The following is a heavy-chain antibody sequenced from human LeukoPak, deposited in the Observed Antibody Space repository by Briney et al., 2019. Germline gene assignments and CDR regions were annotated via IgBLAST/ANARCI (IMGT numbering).Heavy chain of an antibody. J-gene: IGHJ4*02. CDR3: ARGSVATIFSY. Sequence: SETLSLTCTVSGGSISSYYWSWIRQPPGKGLEWIGYIYYSGSTNYNPSLKSRVTISVDTSKNQFSLKLSSVTAADTAVYYCARGSVATIFSYWGQGILVTVSS. V-gene: IGHV4-59*01. D-gene: IGHD5-12*01. CDR1: GGSISSYY. CDR2: IYYSGST.